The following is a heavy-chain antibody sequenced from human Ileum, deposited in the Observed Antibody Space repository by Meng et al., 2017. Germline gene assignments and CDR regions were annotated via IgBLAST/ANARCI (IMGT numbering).Heavy chain of an antibody. D-gene: IGHD2-21*01. CDR3: AKVMVADRTGYYFDY. Sequence: GESLKISCVASGFTFSSYAMSWVRQAPGKGLEWVAAVSSGAGAIHYADSVKGRFTISRDNSKNTLYLQMNSLKAEDTALYYCAKVMVADRTGYYFDYWGQGTLVTVSS. J-gene: IGHJ4*02. V-gene: IGHV3-23*01. CDR2: VSSGAGAI. CDR1: GFTFSSYA.